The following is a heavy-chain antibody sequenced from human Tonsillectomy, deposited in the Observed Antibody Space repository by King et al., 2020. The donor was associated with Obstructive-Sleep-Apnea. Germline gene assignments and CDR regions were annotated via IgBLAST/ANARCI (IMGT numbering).Heavy chain of an antibody. CDR3: ARDRGLWSAFDY. CDR2: TSKDGRNR. V-gene: IGHV3-30*04. D-gene: IGHD2-8*02. CDR1: GFTLSDYV. Sequence: VQLVESGGGVVQPGRSLRLSCVASGFTLSDYVIHWVRQAPGKGLEWGAVTSKDGRNRFYADSVKGRFTMSRDNSKNTVYVQMNSLRVDDTAMYFCARDRGLWSAFDYWGQGSLVTVSS. J-gene: IGHJ4*02.